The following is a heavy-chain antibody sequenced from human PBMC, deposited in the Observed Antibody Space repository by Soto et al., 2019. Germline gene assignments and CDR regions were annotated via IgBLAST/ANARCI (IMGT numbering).Heavy chain of an antibody. Sequence: EVQLVESGGGLVKPGGSLRLSCAASGFTFRSYSMNWVRQAPGKGLEWVSSISSSSSYIHDADSLKGRFTISRDNAKNPLYRPMNSLSAEDTAVYYCARDPGSSYYFDYWGQGTLVTVSS. J-gene: IGHJ4*02. V-gene: IGHV3-21*01. CDR2: ISSSSSYI. CDR3: ARDPGSSYYFDY. CDR1: GFTFRSYS. D-gene: IGHD6-13*01.